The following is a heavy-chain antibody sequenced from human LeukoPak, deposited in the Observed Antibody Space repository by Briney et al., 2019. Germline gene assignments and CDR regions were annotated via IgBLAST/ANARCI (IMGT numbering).Heavy chain of an antibody. Sequence: PSETLSLTCAVSGGSISSSAWWTWVRPSPKGLEWIGEINDRGTINYNPSLQRRVSISVDKSKNQFSLKLSSVTAADTAVYYCARGGDYYDSSGYPGNAFDIWGQGTMVTVSS. CDR1: GGSISSSAW. J-gene: IGHJ3*02. CDR2: INDRGTI. D-gene: IGHD3-22*01. CDR3: ARGGDYYDSSGYPGNAFDI. V-gene: IGHV4-4*02.